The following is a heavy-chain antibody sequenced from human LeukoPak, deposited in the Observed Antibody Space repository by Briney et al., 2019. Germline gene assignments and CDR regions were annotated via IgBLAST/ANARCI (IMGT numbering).Heavy chain of an antibody. CDR1: GFTFSSYG. J-gene: IGHJ4*02. CDR3: AKAQGTAHYFDY. CDR2: ISYDGSNK. Sequence: PGRSLRLSCAASGFTFSSYGMHWVRQAPGKGLEWVAVISYDGSNKYYADSVKGRFTISRDNSKNTLYLQMNSLRAEDTAVYYCAKAQGTAHYFDYWGQGTLVTVSS. V-gene: IGHV3-30*18.